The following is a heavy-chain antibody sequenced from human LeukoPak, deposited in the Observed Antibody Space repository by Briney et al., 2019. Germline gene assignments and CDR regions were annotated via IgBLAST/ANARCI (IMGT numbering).Heavy chain of an antibody. Sequence: GGSLRLSCAVSGFTFDDYGMSWVRQAPGKGLEWVSGINWNGGSTGYADSVKGRFTISRDNAKNSLYLQMNSLRAEDTALYHCARVRLTTNSFDPWGQGTLVTVSS. CDR1: GFTFDDYG. V-gene: IGHV3-20*01. CDR2: INWNGGST. J-gene: IGHJ5*02. CDR3: ARVRLTTNSFDP. D-gene: IGHD3-22*01.